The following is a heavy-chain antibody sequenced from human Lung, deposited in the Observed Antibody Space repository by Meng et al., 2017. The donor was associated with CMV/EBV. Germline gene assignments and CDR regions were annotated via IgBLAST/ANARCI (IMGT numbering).Heavy chain of an antibody. CDR1: GFTFDDYA. D-gene: IGHD3-3*02. V-gene: IGHV3-9*01. J-gene: IGHJ4*02. CDR2: ISWNSGNI. Sequence: SLKISCAASGFTFDDYAMHWVRQAPGKGLEWVSGISWNSGNIGYADSVKGRFTISRDNSRNSLYLQMNSLRAEDTALYYCAKESIGFDYWGQGTLVTVSS. CDR3: AKESIGFDY.